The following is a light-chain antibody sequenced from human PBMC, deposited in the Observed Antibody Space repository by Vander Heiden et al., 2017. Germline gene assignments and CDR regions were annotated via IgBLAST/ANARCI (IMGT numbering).Light chain of an antibody. V-gene: IGKV4-1*01. CDR2: WAS. CDR1: QSVLYSSNNKNY. CDR3: QQYDSTPYT. Sequence: DIVMTQSPDSLAVSLGERATINCKSSQSVLYSSNNKNYLAWYQQKPGQPPNLLIYWASTRESGVPDRFSGSGSGTDFTLTISSLQAEDVAVYYCQQYDSTPYTFGQGTKLEIK. J-gene: IGKJ2*01.